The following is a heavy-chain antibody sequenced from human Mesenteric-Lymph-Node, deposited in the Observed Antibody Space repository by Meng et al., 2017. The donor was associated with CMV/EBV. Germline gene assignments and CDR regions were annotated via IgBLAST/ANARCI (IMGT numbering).Heavy chain of an antibody. CDR2: INPNSGGT. CDR3: ARDSYSITGTTPGDY. V-gene: IGHV1-2*02. CDR1: GYTFTNYA. J-gene: IGHJ4*02. D-gene: IGHD1-7*01. Sequence: ASVKVSCKASGYTFTNYAISWVRQAPGQGLEWMGWINPNSGGTNYAQKFQGRVTMTRDTSISTAYMELSRLRSDDTAVYYCARDSYSITGTTPGDYWGQGTLVTVSS.